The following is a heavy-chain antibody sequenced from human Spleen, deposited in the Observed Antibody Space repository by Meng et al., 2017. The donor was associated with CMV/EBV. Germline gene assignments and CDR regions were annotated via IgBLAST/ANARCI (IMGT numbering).Heavy chain of an antibody. CDR1: GFTFSSYA. D-gene: IGHD5-12*01. CDR2: IYSGGSST. Sequence: GESLKISCAASGFTFSSYAMSWVRQAPGKGLEWVSVIYSGGSSTYYADSVKGRFTISRDNSKNTLYLQMNSLRAEDTAVYYCARDLSESGYESHLFDYWGQGTLVTVSS. V-gene: IGHV3-23*03. J-gene: IGHJ4*02. CDR3: ARDLSESGYESHLFDY.